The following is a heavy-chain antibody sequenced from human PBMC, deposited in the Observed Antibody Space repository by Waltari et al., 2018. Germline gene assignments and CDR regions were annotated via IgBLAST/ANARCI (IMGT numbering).Heavy chain of an antibody. CDR2: IWYDGSNN. V-gene: IGHV3-33*01. Sequence: QVQLVESGGGVVQPGRSLRLSCAASGFTFSSYGMHWVRQAPGKGLWGLAVIWYDGSNNYYADSVKGRFTISRDNSKNTLYLQMNSLRAEDTAVYYCARDRSCGGYLCDAFDIWGQGTMVTVSS. CDR1: GFTFSSYG. CDR3: ARDRSCGGYLCDAFDI. D-gene: IGHD2-21*01. J-gene: IGHJ3*02.